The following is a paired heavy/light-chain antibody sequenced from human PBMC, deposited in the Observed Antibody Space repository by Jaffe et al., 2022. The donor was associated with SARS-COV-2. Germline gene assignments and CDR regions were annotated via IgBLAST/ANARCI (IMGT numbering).Heavy chain of an antibody. CDR2: ISSSSGTI. V-gene: IGHV3-48*01. Sequence: EVQLVESGGGLVQPGGSLRLSCAASGFTFNTYSMNWVRQAPGKGLEWVSYISSSSGTIYYADSVKGRFTISRDNAKNSLYLQMNSLRAEDTAVYYCARAPFYFDSSGYYVGMYFYYMDVWGKGTTVTVSS. CDR3: ARAPFYFDSSGYYVGMYFYYMDV. D-gene: IGHD3-22*01. CDR1: GFTFNTYS. J-gene: IGHJ6*03.
Light chain of an antibody. CDR3: QQYNNWSPWT. Sequence: EIVMTQSPATLSVSPGERATLSCRASQSVSSNLAWYQQKPGQAPRLLIYGASTRATGVPVRFSGSGSGTEFTLTISSLQSEDCAVYYCQQYNNWSPWTFGQGTKVEIK. V-gene: IGKV3-15*01. J-gene: IGKJ1*01. CDR1: QSVSSN. CDR2: GAS.